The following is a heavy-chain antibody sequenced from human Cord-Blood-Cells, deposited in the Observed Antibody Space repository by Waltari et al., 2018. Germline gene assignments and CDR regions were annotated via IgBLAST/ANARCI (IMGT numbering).Heavy chain of an antibody. CDR1: GFTFSSYS. CDR3: ARLTGYSGYDSGDAFDI. CDR2: ISSSSSYI. V-gene: IGHV3-21*01. J-gene: IGHJ3*02. Sequence: EVQLVESGGGLVKPGGSLRLSCAASGFTFSSYSMNWVRQAPGKGLEWVSSISSSSSYIYYAGSVKGRFTISRDNAKNALYLQMNSLRAEDTAVYYCARLTGYSGYDSGDAFDIWGQGTMVTVSS. D-gene: IGHD5-12*01.